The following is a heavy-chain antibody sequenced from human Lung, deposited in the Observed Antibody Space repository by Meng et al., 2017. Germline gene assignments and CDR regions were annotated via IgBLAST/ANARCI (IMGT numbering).Heavy chain of an antibody. J-gene: IGHJ4*02. D-gene: IGHD4-11*01. CDR2: INHSGST. Sequence: QRGGAGLLKPSGTPSLTCVVSGGSFSDYYWSWIRQPPGKGLEWIGEINHSGSTNYNPSLESRATISVDTSQNNLSLKLSSVTAADSAVYYCARGPTTMAHDFDYWGQGTLVTVSS. CDR1: GGSFSDYY. V-gene: IGHV4-34*01. CDR3: ARGPTTMAHDFDY.